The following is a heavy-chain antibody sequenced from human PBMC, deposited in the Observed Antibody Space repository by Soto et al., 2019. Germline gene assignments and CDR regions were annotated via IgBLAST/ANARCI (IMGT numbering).Heavy chain of an antibody. V-gene: IGHV1-3*01. CDR2: INPGNGNT. CDR3: ARGGYFDSSNYLAY. CDR1: GYGLSGDG. Sequence: ASVKVSCKAAGYGLSGDGRNWGRQAPGRGLEWMGWINPGNGNTKYSQKFHGRVTIERDTSASTAYMELSSLRSEDTAVYYCARGGYFDSSNYLAYWGLGTLVTVSS. J-gene: IGHJ4*02. D-gene: IGHD3-22*01.